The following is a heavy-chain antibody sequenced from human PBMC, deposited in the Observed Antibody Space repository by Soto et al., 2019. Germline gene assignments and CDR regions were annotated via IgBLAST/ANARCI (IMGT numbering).Heavy chain of an antibody. CDR2: ISGSGRAT. CDR3: ARDRSDSSRADSFDI. V-gene: IGHV3-23*01. D-gene: IGHD6-25*01. CDR1: GFTFSSYA. Sequence: GGSLRLSCAASGFTFSSYAMSWVRQAPGKGLEWVSAISGSGRATYYADSVKGRFTISRDDSRNTVYPQMNSLTTEDTAVYFCARDRSDSSRADSFDIWGQGTMVTVSS. J-gene: IGHJ3*02.